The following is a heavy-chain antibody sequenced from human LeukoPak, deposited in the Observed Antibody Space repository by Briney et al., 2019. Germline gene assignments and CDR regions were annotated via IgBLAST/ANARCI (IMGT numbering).Heavy chain of an antibody. CDR1: GGSFSGYY. CDR2: INHSGST. V-gene: IGHV4-34*01. Sequence: NSSETLSLTCAVYGGSFSGYYWSWIRQPPGKGLEWIGEINHSGSTNYNPSLKSRVTISVDTSKNQFSLKLSSVTAADTAVYYCARGTAYYDFWSGYYGYYFDYWGQGTLVTVSS. J-gene: IGHJ4*02. D-gene: IGHD3-3*01. CDR3: ARGTAYYDFWSGYYGYYFDY.